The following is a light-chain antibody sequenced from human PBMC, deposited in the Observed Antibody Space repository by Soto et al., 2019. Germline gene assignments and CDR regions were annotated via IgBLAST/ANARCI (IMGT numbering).Light chain of an antibody. J-gene: IGKJ2*01. Sequence: DIQMTQSPSTLSASVGDRLTITCRASQTISSWLAWYQQKPGKAPKLLIYKASTLKSGVPSRFSGGGSATEFTLTISGLQPDDFATYYCQQYKDYVYTFGQGTKVDIK. CDR1: QTISSW. V-gene: IGKV1-5*03. CDR2: KAS. CDR3: QQYKDYVYT.